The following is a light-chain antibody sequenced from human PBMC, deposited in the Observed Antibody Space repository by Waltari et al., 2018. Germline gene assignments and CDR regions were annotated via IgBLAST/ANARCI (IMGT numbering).Light chain of an antibody. CDR2: AAS. Sequence: AIRMTQSPSSFSASTGDRVTITCRASQGISSYLAWYQQKPGQAPKLQIYAASALQSGVPSRFSGSGSGTDFTLTISCLQSEDFATDFCQHYYNYPWTFGQGTKVEIK. V-gene: IGKV1-8*01. CDR1: QGISSY. CDR3: QHYYNYPWT. J-gene: IGKJ1*01.